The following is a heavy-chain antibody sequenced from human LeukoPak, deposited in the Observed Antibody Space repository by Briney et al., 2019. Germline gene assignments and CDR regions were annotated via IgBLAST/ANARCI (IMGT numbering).Heavy chain of an antibody. J-gene: IGHJ6*02. CDR3: AREARLASAAGLDV. CDR2: LYGSATI. D-gene: IGHD5-12*01. Sequence: SETLSLTCNVFGGSISGYYWSWIRQPAGKGLEWIGRLYGSATIKYNPSLGSRLSLSGDTSKNQFSLKLSSVTAADTAVYYCAREARLASAAGLDVWGQGTMVTVS. V-gene: IGHV4-4*07. CDR1: GGSISGYY.